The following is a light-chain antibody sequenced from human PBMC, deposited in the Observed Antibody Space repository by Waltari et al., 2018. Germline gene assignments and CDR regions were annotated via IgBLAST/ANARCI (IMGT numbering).Light chain of an antibody. V-gene: IGKV1-5*03. CDR3: QQYNSYSWT. J-gene: IGKJ1*01. CDR2: KAS. Sequence: DIPMTQSHSTLSASVGDRVPITCRASQSISSWSAWYQQKPGKAPKLLIYKASSLESGVPSRFSGSGSGTEFTLTISSLQPDDFATYYCQQYNSYSWTFGQGTKVEIK. CDR1: QSISSW.